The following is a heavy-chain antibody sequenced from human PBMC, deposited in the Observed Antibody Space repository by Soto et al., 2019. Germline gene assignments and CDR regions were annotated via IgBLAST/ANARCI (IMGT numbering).Heavy chain of an antibody. CDR3: ARTTAVPNTLRSRYFFDY. CDR1: GGSVSNRTYY. Sequence: PSETLSLTCSVSGGSVSNRTYYWSWIRQPPGKRLEWIGYVYYSGTTNYNPSLKSRVTISVDLSKNQFSLRLSSVTTADTALYYCARTTAVPNTLRSRYFFDYWGQGTLVTVSS. J-gene: IGHJ4*02. V-gene: IGHV4-61*01. D-gene: IGHD4-17*01. CDR2: VYYSGTT.